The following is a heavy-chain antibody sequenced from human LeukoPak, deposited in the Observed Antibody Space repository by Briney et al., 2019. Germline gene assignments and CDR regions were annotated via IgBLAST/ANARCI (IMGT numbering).Heavy chain of an antibody. J-gene: IGHJ5*02. V-gene: IGHV1-8*01. Sequence: ASVKVSCKASGYTFTSYELNWVRQATGHGLEWMGWMSPDSGNTGYAQKLQGRVNMTRNTSISTAYMELSSLRSEDTAVYYCAREMMRARWFDPWGQGTLVTVSS. CDR2: MSPDSGNT. CDR1: GYTFTSYE. D-gene: IGHD3-16*01. CDR3: AREMMRARWFDP.